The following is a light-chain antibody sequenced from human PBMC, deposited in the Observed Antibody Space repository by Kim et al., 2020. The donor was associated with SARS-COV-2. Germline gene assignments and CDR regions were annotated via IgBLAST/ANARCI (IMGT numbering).Light chain of an antibody. Sequence: EIVMTQSPATLSVSPGERATLSCRASQSVRGGFLAWYQQKPGQAPRLLIHGASSRATGVPDRFTGSGSGTDFTLTISRLGPEDFVVYYCQQYASSPRSFGQGTKVDIK. CDR3: QQYASSPRS. J-gene: IGKJ1*01. CDR1: QSVRGGF. V-gene: IGKV3-20*01. CDR2: GAS.